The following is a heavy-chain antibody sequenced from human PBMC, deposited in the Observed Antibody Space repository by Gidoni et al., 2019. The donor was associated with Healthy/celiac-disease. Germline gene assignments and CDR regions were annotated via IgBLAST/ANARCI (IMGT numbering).Heavy chain of an antibody. CDR2: ISSSSSTI. CDR1: GFTFSSYS. CDR3: AREYSPFDY. V-gene: IGHV3-48*02. Sequence: EVKLVESGGGVVQPGGSLRRTGAASGFTFSSYSSTWVRQAPGKGLEWVSYISSSSSTIYYADSVKGRFTISRDNAKNSLYLQMNSLRDEDTAVYYCAREYSPFDYWGQGTLVTVSS. J-gene: IGHJ4*02. D-gene: IGHD6-13*01.